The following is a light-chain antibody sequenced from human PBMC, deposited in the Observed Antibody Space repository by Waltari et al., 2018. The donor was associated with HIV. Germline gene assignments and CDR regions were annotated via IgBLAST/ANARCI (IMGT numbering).Light chain of an antibody. V-gene: IGKV1-5*03. CDR1: QSISSW. CDR2: KTS. Sequence: DIPMTQSPSTLSASVGDSVTITCRASQSISSWLAWYQQKPGKAPKLLIFKTSSLENGVPSRFRGRGSGTEFTLTISGLQPEDFATYYCQQYNTFSPYTFGQGTKLEIK. J-gene: IGKJ2*01. CDR3: QQYNTFSPYT.